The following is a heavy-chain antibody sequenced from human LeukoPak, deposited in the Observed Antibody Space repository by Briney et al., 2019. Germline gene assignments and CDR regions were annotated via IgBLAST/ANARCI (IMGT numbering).Heavy chain of an antibody. D-gene: IGHD3-22*01. CDR3: ATTTTRYDSSGYNLFDY. J-gene: IGHJ4*02. CDR2: IKQDGSEK. V-gene: IGHV3-7*01. Sequence: GGSLRLSCAASGFTFCSYWVSWVRQAPGKGLVWVTNIKQDGSEKYYVDSVEGRFTISRDNAKNSLYLQLNSLRAEDTAVYYCATTTTRYDSSGYNLFDYWGQGTLVTVSS. CDR1: GFTFCSYW.